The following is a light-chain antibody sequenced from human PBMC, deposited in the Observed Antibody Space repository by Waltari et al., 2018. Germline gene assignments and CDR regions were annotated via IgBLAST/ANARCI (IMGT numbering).Light chain of an antibody. J-gene: IGKJ5*01. CDR3: MQSIELPT. CDR2: DVS. Sequence: VLTQTPHSLSVTPGQPASISCKSGDSRLHTVGKTYLNWYLQTSGHSPQLLIYDVSRRVSGVPGRISVSVSGTDFTLKISRVEAEEVGVYYCMQSIELPTFGQGTRLEIK. V-gene: IGKV2D-29*02. CDR1: DSRLHTVGKTY.